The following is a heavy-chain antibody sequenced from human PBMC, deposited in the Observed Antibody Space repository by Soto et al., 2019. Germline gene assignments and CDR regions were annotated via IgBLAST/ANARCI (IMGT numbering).Heavy chain of an antibody. CDR3: AHAYGGRSLY. V-gene: IGHV2-5*02. Sequence: QITLKESGRTLVKPTQTLTLTCTFSGFSLTTDRVGVGWIRQPPGEALEWLAVIYWDDSKTYRPSLESRLTITKDTSKNQVALTMTNMASLDTATYYCAHAYGGRSLYWGQGTLVTVSS. CDR2: IYWDDSK. D-gene: IGHD1-26*01. J-gene: IGHJ4*02. CDR1: GFSLTTDRVG.